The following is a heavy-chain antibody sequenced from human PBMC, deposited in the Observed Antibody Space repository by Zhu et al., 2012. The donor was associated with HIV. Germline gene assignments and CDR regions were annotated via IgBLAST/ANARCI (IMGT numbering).Heavy chain of an antibody. J-gene: IGHJ5*01. CDR1: SDSVSNIHYY. V-gene: IGHV4-39*01. Sequence: QVLLQESGPGLVKPSGTLPLTCTVSSDSVSNIHYYWAWIRQPPGKGLEWIGNIYYTGATYFNSSLKSRVTIAVDATKNQFSLKVNSVTAADTAVYYCARLAVTLDRGVIIAGGWLDSWGPGEPGSPSPQ. CDR2: IYYTGAT. CDR3: ARLAVTLDRGVIIAGGWLDS. D-gene: IGHD3-10*01.